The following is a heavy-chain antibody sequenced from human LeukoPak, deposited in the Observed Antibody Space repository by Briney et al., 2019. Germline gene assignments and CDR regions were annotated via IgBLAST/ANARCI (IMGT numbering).Heavy chain of an antibody. D-gene: IGHD3-16*02. CDR1: GGSFSGYY. J-gene: IGHJ5*02. CDR2: INHNGST. CDR3: ARGRASDYVWGSYRFVWFDP. Sequence: SETLSLTCAVYGGSFSGYYWSWIRQPPAKGLELIGEINHNGSTNYNPSLKRRVTISVDTSKYQFSLRLSSVTGADTAVYYCARGRASDYVWGSYRFVWFDPWGQGTLVTVSS. V-gene: IGHV4-34*01.